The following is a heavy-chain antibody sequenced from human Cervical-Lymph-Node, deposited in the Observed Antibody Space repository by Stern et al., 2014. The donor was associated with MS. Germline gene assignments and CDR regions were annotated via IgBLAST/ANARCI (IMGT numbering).Heavy chain of an antibody. CDR3: ARGAGWFDP. J-gene: IGHJ5*02. Sequence: QLQLQESGPGLVKPSETLSLTCTVSGGSISSYYWSWIRQPPGKGLEWIGYIYYSGSTNYNPSLQSRVTISVDTSKNQFSLKLSSVTAADTAVYYCARGAGWFDPWGQGTLVTVSS. V-gene: IGHV4-59*01. CDR1: GGSISSYY. D-gene: IGHD1-14*01. CDR2: IYYSGST.